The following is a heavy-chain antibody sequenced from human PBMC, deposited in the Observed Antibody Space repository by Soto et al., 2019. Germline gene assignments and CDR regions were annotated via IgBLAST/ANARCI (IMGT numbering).Heavy chain of an antibody. Sequence: ASVKVSCKASGYTFTSYYMHWVRQAPGQGLEWMGIIDPSGGSTSYTQKFQGRVTMTRDTSTSTVYMELSSLRSEDTAVYYCARDTGYYDILTGYYRGYYYYGMDVWGQGTTVTVSS. J-gene: IGHJ6*02. V-gene: IGHV1-46*01. CDR2: IDPSGGST. CDR3: ARDTGYYDILTGYYRGYYYYGMDV. CDR1: GYTFTSYY. D-gene: IGHD3-9*01.